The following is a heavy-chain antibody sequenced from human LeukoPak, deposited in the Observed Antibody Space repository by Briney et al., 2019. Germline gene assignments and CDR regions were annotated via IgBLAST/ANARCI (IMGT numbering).Heavy chain of an antibody. V-gene: IGHV3-53*01. CDR1: GFTVSSNY. CDR3: ARDPDYYDSSGYIDY. J-gene: IGHJ4*02. CDR2: IYSGGST. D-gene: IGHD3-22*01. Sequence: GGSLRLSCAASGFTVSSNYMSWVRQAPGKGLEWVSVIYSGGSTYYADSVKGRFTISRDNSKNTLYLQMNSLRAEDTAVYYCARDPDYYDSSGYIDYWGQGTLVTVSS.